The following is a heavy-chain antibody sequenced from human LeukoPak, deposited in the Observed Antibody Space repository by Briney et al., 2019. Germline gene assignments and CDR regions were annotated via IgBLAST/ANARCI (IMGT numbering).Heavy chain of an antibody. CDR3: ARDSPGYSSSWYYFDY. V-gene: IGHV3-53*01. D-gene: IGHD6-13*01. CDR2: IYSGGST. Sequence: GGSLRLSCAASGFTVSSNYMSWVRQAPGKGLEWVSVIYSGGSTYYADSVKGRFTISRDNSKNTLYLQMNGLRAEDTAVYYCARDSPGYSSSWYYFDYWGQGTLVTVSS. J-gene: IGHJ4*02. CDR1: GFTVSSNY.